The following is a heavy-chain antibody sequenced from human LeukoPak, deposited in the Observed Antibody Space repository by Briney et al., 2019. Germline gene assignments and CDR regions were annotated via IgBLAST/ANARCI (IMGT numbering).Heavy chain of an antibody. V-gene: IGHV4-38-2*02. CDR3: AREGVYDSSGYNDAFDI. D-gene: IGHD3-22*01. CDR2: IYTSGST. Sequence: PSETLSLTCTVSGYSISSGYYWGWIRQPPGKGLEWIGHIYTSGSTNYNPSLKSRVTMSVDTSKNQFSLKLSSVTAADTAVYYCAREGVYDSSGYNDAFDIWGQGTMVTVSS. CDR1: GYSISSGYY. J-gene: IGHJ3*02.